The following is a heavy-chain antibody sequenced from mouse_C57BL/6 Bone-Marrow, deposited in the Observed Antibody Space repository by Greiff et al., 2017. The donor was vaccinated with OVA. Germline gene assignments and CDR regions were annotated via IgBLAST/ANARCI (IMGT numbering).Heavy chain of an antibody. CDR1: GYTFTDYN. CDR2: INPNNGGT. CDR3: TVRLLALWYFDV. V-gene: IGHV1-22*01. D-gene: IGHD1-1*01. Sequence: EVQLQQSGPELVKPGASVKMSCKASGYTFTDYNMHWVKQSHGKSLEWIGYINPNNGGTSYNQKFKGKATLTVNKSSSTAYMELSSLTSEDTAVYYCTVRLLALWYFDVWGTGTTVTVSS. J-gene: IGHJ1*03.